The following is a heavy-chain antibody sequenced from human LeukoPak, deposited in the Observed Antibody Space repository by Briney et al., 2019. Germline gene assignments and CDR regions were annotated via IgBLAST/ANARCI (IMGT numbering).Heavy chain of an antibody. V-gene: IGHV3-23*01. CDR2: ISGSGGST. J-gene: IGHJ4*02. D-gene: IGHD6-19*01. Sequence: GGSLRLSCAASGFTFSSYAMSWVRQAPGKGLEWVSAISGSGGSTYYADSVKGGFTISTDNSKNTLYLQMNSLIADDTAVYYFSKDRLAVAGVVTGVNDYWGQGTLVTVSS. CDR1: GFTFSSYA. CDR3: SKDRLAVAGVVTGVNDY.